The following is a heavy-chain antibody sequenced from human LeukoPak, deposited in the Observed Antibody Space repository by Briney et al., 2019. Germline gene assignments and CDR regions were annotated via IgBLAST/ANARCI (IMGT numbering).Heavy chain of an antibody. J-gene: IGHJ4*02. CDR2: MNPNSGNT. CDR3: ARAGIAAADRDFDY. D-gene: IGHD6-13*01. V-gene: IGHV1-8*01. CDR1: GYTFTSYD. Sequence: ASVKLSCKASGYTFTSYDINWVRQATGQGLEWMGWMNPNSGNTGYAQKFQGRVTMTRNTSISTAYMELSSLRSEDTAVYYCARAGIAAADRDFDYWGQGTLVTVSS.